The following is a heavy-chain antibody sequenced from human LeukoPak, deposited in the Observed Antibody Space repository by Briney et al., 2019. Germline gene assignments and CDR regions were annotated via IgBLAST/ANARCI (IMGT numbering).Heavy chain of an antibody. CDR3: ATSGSEENYYYYMDV. V-gene: IGHV1-69*05. CDR2: IIPIFGTA. CDR1: GGTFSSYA. J-gene: IGHJ6*03. D-gene: IGHD3-10*01. Sequence: ASVKVSCKASGGTFSSYAISWVRQAPGQGLEWMGGIIPIFGTANYAQKFQGRVTITTDESTSTAYMELSSLRSEDTAVYYCATSGSEENYYYYMDVWGKGTTVTVSS.